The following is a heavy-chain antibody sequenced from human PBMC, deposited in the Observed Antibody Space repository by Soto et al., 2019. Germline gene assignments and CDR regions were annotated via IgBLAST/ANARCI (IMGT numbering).Heavy chain of an antibody. CDR2: IDNSGIT. J-gene: IGHJ4*02. CDR3: ARNYGNYGHYFDS. Sequence: PSETLSLTCTVSGGSISNGDHYWGWIRQHPERGLEWIGYIDNSGITYDNPSLKSRVVMSVDTSQNQFSLKLTSVTAADTAVYYCARNYGNYGHYFDSWGQGTRVTVSS. D-gene: IGHD4-17*01. CDR1: GGSISNGDHY. V-gene: IGHV4-31*03.